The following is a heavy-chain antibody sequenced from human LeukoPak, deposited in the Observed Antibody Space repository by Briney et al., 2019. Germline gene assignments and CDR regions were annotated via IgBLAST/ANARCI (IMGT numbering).Heavy chain of an antibody. V-gene: IGHV4-39*01. CDR2: IYYSGST. Sequence: SETLSLTCTVSGGSISSSSYYWVWIRQPPGKGLEWIGSIYYSGSTYYNPSLKSRVTISVDTSKNQFSLKLSSVTAADTAVYYCARRAPYDFWSGYYDNWFDPWGQGTLVTVSS. CDR3: ARRAPYDFWSGYYDNWFDP. D-gene: IGHD3-3*01. J-gene: IGHJ5*02. CDR1: GGSISSSSYY.